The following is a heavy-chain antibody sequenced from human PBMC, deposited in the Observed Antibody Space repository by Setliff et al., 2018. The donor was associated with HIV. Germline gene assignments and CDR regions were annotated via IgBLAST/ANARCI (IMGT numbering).Heavy chain of an antibody. Sequence: SETLSLTCAVYGGSFSGYYWSWICQPPGKGLEWIGEINHSGSTNYNPSLKSRVTISVDASKNQFSLKLSSVTAADTAVYYCARDVGGYPGYWGQGTLVTVSS. CDR3: ARDVGGYPGY. V-gene: IGHV4-34*01. J-gene: IGHJ4*02. D-gene: IGHD5-18*01. CDR1: GGSFSGYY. CDR2: INHSGST.